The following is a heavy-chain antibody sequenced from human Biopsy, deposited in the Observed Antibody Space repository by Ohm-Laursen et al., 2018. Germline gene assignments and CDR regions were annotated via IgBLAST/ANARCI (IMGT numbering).Heavy chain of an antibody. CDR2: ISKGGDT. CDR3: ARLYRLDDYWNDDPPDAFDV. D-gene: IGHD1-1*01. CDR1: CGSITDDY. Sequence: TLSLTCTVSCGSITDDYWSWIRQSPGKGLEWIGFISKGGDTTYNPSLRGRVAISVDTSKNQFSLKLSSVTAADTAIFFCARLYRLDDYWNDDPPDAFDVWGQGTRVTVSS. V-gene: IGHV4-59*01. J-gene: IGHJ3*01.